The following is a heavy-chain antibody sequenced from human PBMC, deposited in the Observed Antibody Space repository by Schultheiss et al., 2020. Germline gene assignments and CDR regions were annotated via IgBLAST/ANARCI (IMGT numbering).Heavy chain of an antibody. J-gene: IGHJ4*02. CDR1: GGSISSGGYY. CDR3: ARGLGPRYYFDY. CDR2: IYYSGST. D-gene: IGHD3-16*01. Sequence: LRLSCTVSGGSISSGGYYWSWIRQHPGKGLEWIGYIYYSGSTYYNPSLKSRVTISVDTSKNQFSLKLSSVTAADTAVYYCARGLGPRYYFDYWGQGTLVTVSS. V-gene: IGHV4-31*03.